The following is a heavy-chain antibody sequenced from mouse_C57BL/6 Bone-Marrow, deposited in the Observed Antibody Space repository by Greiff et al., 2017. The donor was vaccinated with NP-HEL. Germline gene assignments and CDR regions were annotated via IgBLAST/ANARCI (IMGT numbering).Heavy chain of an antibody. CDR3: ARYRFYYGNSWYFDV. CDR2: ISYSGST. Sequence: VQLKESGPGLAKPSQTLSLTCSVTGYSITSDYWNWIRKFPGNKLEYMGYISYSGSTYYNPSLKSRISITRDTSKNQYYLQLNSVTTEDTATYYCARYRFYYGNSWYFDVWGTGTTVTVSS. J-gene: IGHJ1*03. D-gene: IGHD2-1*01. V-gene: IGHV3-8*01. CDR1: GYSITSDY.